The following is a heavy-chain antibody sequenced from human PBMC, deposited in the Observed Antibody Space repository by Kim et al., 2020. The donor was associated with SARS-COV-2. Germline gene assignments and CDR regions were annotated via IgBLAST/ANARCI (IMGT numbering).Heavy chain of an antibody. CDR1: GGSVNSSSYY. V-gene: IGHV4-39*01. CDR3: ARQKGSWYQQSIDY. Sequence: SETLSLTCTVSGGSVNSSSYYWGWIRQPPGKGLEWIGSFYYSGSTYYNPSLKSRVTISVDTSKNQFSLRLSSLTAADTAVYYCARQKGSWYQQSIDYWGQGTLVTVSS. D-gene: IGHD2-2*01. CDR2: FYYSGST. J-gene: IGHJ4*02.